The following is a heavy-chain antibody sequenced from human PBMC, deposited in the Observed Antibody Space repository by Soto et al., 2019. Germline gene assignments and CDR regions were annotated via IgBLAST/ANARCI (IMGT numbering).Heavy chain of an antibody. V-gene: IGHV3-48*02. Sequence: EVQLVESGGGLVQPGGSLRLSCAASGFTFSRCQMNWVRQAPGKGLEWVSYISSSSSTLYYADSVKGRFTISRDNAKNALYLQMNSLRDEDTAVYYGASLWSGRSDAFEIWGQGTMVTVSS. CDR1: GFTFSRCQ. CDR3: ASLWSGRSDAFEI. J-gene: IGHJ3*02. D-gene: IGHD3-3*01. CDR2: ISSSSSTL.